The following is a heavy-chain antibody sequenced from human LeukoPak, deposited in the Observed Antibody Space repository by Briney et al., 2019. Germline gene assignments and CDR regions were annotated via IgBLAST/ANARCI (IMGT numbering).Heavy chain of an antibody. Sequence: GGSLRLSCAASGFTFSDYYMSWIRQAPGKGLEWVSYISGSSSYTIYADPVKGRFTISRDNAKNSLYLQMNSLRAEDTAVYYCARVTLYAESALDYWGQGTLVTVSS. CDR3: ARVTLYAESALDY. CDR1: GFTFSDYY. CDR2: ISGSSSYT. J-gene: IGHJ4*02. D-gene: IGHD4-17*01. V-gene: IGHV3-11*06.